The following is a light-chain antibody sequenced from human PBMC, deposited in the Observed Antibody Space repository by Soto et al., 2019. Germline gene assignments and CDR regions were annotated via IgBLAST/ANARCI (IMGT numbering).Light chain of an antibody. CDR1: QSLLYSDGKTY. CDR2: GVS. CDR3: MQSVQAPWT. J-gene: IGKJ1*01. V-gene: IGKV2D-29*01. Sequence: EIVLTQTPLSLSVTPGQPASSSCRSSQSLLYSDGKTYLYWYLQKAGQPPQLLIYGVSNRFSGVPDRFSGSGSGTDFTLKISRVEAEDVGVYYCMQSVQAPWTFGQGTKVEIK.